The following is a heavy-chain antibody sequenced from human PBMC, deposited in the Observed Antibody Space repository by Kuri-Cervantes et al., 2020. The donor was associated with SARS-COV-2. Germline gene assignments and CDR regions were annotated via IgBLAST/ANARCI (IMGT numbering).Heavy chain of an antibody. CDR3: ASAPIAAAGYFDY. Sequence: GESLKISCVGFGFTFDSHTMSWVRQAPGKGLEWVSSIRGSGGDTYYTDSVKGRFTISRDNSKNTLYLQMNSLRAEDTAVYYCASAPIAAAGYFDYWGQGTLVTVSS. V-gene: IGHV3-23*01. J-gene: IGHJ4*02. CDR1: GFTFDSHT. CDR2: IRGSGGDT. D-gene: IGHD6-13*01.